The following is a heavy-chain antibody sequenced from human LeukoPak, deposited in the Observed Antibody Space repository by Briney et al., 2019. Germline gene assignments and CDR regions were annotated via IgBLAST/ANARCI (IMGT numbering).Heavy chain of an antibody. D-gene: IGHD2-2*01. Sequence: ASVKVSCKTSGYTFTSYGISWVRQAPGQGLEWMGWISAYNGHTNYAQKLQGRVTMTTDTSTSTAYMELRSLRSDDTAVYYCARDLTTSDIVVVPAARTYGMDVWGQGTTVTVSS. J-gene: IGHJ6*02. V-gene: IGHV1-18*01. CDR3: ARDLTTSDIVVVPAARTYGMDV. CDR1: GYTFTSYG. CDR2: ISAYNGHT.